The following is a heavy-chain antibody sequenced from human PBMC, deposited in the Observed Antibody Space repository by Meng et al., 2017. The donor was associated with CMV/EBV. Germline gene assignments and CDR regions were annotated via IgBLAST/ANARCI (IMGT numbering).Heavy chain of an antibody. CDR2: IIPILGIA. D-gene: IGHD6-13*01. CDR3: ARDAQQLGHDY. CDR1: GYTFTSYA. V-gene: IGHV1-69*10. Sequence: SVKVSCKASGYTFTSYAISWVRQAPGQGLEWMGGIIPILGIANYAQKFQGRVTITADKSTSTAYMELSSLRSEDTAVHYCARDAQQLGHDYWGQGTLVTVSS. J-gene: IGHJ4*02.